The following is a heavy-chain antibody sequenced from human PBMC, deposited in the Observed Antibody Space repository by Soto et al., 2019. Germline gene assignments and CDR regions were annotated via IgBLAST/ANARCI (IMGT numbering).Heavy chain of an antibody. V-gene: IGHV3-21*01. CDR3: ARDDCSGGSCYYPDV. Sequence: GGSLRLSCAASGFTFSSYSMNWVRQAPGKGLEWVSSISSSSSYIYYADSVKGRFTISRDNAKNSLYPQMNSLRAKDTAVYYCARDDCSGGSCYYPDVWGQGTTVTVSS. CDR1: GFTFSSYS. D-gene: IGHD2-15*01. J-gene: IGHJ6*02. CDR2: ISSSSSYI.